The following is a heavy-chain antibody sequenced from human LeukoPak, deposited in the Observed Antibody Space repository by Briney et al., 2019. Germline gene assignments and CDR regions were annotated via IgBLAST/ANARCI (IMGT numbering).Heavy chain of an antibody. Sequence: GGSLRLSCAASGFTFSSYAMSWVRQAPGKGLEWVSAISGSGGSTYYADSVKGRFTISRDNSKNTLYLQMNSLRAEDTAVYYCAKSGDYCSSTSCYYFDYWGQGTLVTVSS. CDR1: GFTFSSYA. D-gene: IGHD2-2*01. V-gene: IGHV3-23*01. CDR3: AKSGDYCSSTSCYYFDY. CDR2: ISGSGGST. J-gene: IGHJ4*02.